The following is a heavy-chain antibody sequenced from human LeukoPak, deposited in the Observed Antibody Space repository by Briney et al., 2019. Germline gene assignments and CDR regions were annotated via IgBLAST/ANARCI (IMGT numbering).Heavy chain of an antibody. CDR3: ARDHRSGWDCFDY. Sequence: ASVKVSCKASGYTFTSYGISWVRQAPGQGREWMGWTSAYNGNTNYAQKLQGRVTMTTDTSTSTTYMELRSLRSDDTAVYYCARDHRSGWDCFDYWGQGTLVTVSS. D-gene: IGHD6-19*01. J-gene: IGHJ4*02. V-gene: IGHV1-18*04. CDR2: TSAYNGNT. CDR1: GYTFTSYG.